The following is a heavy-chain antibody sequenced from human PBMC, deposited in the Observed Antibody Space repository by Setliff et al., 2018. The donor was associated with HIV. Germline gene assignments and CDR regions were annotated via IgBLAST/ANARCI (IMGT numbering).Heavy chain of an antibody. Sequence: GASVKVSCKASGYTFTDYYIYWVRQAPGQGLEWMGRINPNSGGTHYAQKFQGRVTMTGDASVSTAYMELSGLGLDDTAVYCCARDFLNYDFYRAFDSWGQGTLVTVSS. J-gene: IGHJ4*02. CDR3: ARDFLNYDFYRAFDS. V-gene: IGHV1-2*06. CDR2: INPNSGGT. CDR1: GYTFTDYY. D-gene: IGHD3-3*01.